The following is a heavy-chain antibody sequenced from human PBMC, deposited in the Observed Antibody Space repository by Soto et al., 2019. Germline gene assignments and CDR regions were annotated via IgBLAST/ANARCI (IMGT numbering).Heavy chain of an antibody. J-gene: IGHJ5*02. CDR3: ARASYSGYDFGL. Sequence: QVQLRESGPGLVKPSQTLSLTCSVSGASVAGGSYYWSWVRQPPGKGLEWIGYIPSRGRPFYNPSLTSRGTISAAKSKNQLDLQLTAVNAADTAVYYCARASYSGYDFGLWGQGTLVTVSS. CDR2: IPSRGRP. V-gene: IGHV4-30-4*01. D-gene: IGHD5-12*01. CDR1: GASVAGGSYY.